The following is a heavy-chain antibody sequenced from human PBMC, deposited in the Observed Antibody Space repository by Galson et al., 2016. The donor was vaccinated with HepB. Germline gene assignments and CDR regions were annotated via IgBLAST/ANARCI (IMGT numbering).Heavy chain of an antibody. CDR2: IWYDGSKT. J-gene: IGHJ4*02. CDR1: GFTFSSYG. CDR3: AKVDWDLPLPVH. V-gene: IGHV3-33*06. D-gene: IGHD3-9*01. Sequence: SLRLSCAASGFTFSSYGMHWVRQAPGKGLEWVAVIWYDGSKTYYADSVEGRFTISRDNSKNTLYLQMNSLRVEDTAIYYCAKVDWDLPLPVHWGQGTLVTVSS.